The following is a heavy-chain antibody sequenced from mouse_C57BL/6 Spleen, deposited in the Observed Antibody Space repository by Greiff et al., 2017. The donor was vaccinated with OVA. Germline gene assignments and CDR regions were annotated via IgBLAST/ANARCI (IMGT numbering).Heavy chain of an antibody. CDR3: ARRYYGSSSDY. CDR1: GYTFTSYW. Sequence: QVQLQQPGAELVRPGSSVKLSCKASGYTFTSYWMDWVKQRPGQGLEWIGNIYPSDSETHYNQKFTDKATLTVDKSSSTAYMQLSSLTTEDSAVYYCARRYYGSSSDYWGQGTTLTVSS. D-gene: IGHD1-1*01. J-gene: IGHJ2*01. CDR2: IYPSDSET. V-gene: IGHV1-61*01.